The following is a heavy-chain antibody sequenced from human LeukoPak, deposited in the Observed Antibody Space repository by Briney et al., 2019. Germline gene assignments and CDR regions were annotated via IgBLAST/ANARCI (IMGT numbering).Heavy chain of an antibody. CDR1: GFTLSSYW. CDR3: ARDSEQDFWSGYYYDY. D-gene: IGHD3-3*01. CDR2: IKQGGSEK. V-gene: IGHV3-7*01. J-gene: IGHJ4*02. Sequence: PGGSLRLSCAASGFTLSSYWMSWVRQAPGKGLEWVANIKQGGSEKYYVDSVKGRFTISRDNAKNSLYLQMNSLRAEDTAVYYCARDSEQDFWSGYYYDYWGQGTLVTVSS.